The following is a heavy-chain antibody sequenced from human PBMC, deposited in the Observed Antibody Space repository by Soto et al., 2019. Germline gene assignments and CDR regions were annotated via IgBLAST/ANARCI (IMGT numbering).Heavy chain of an antibody. Sequence: GGSLRLSCAASGFTFSSYAMSWVRQAPGKGLEWVSAISGSGGSTYYADSVKGRFTISRDNSKNTLYLQMNSLRAEDTAVYYCAKNALRYFDWLLGYFDYWGQGTLVTVSS. J-gene: IGHJ4*02. CDR1: GFTFSSYA. CDR3: AKNALRYFDWLLGYFDY. V-gene: IGHV3-23*01. CDR2: ISGSGGST. D-gene: IGHD3-9*01.